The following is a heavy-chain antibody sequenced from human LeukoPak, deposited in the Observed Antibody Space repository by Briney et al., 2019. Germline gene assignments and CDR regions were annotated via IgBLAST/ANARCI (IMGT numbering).Heavy chain of an antibody. Sequence: ASVNVSCTTSGYTFTSYYMHWVRQAPGQGLEWMGIINPSGGGTTYARKFQGRVTMTRDTSTSTVYMELSSLRSEDTAVYYCARTRYFDSQGGFDPWGQGTLVTVSS. CDR2: INPSGGGT. V-gene: IGHV1-46*01. CDR3: ARTRYFDSQGGFDP. D-gene: IGHD3-22*01. J-gene: IGHJ5*02. CDR1: GYTFTSYY.